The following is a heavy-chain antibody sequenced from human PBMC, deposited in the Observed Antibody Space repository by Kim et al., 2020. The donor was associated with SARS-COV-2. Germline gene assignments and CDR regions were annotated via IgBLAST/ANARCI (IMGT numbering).Heavy chain of an antibody. V-gene: IGHV6-1*01. CDR1: GDSVSSNSAS. D-gene: IGHD2-21*02. CDR3: AKGRSGVTVSLFDY. J-gene: IGHJ4*02. Sequence: SQTLSLTCVISGDSVSSNSASWNWIRQSPSRGLEWLGRTYYRSRWYNDYAVSVKSRITINPDTSKNQFSLHLNFVTPEDTAVYYCAKGRSGVTVSLFDYWGQGTLVTVSS. CDR2: TYYRSRWYN.